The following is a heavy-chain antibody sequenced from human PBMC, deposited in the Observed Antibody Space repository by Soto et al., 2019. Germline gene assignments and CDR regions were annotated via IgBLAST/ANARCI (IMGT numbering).Heavy chain of an antibody. D-gene: IGHD3-3*01. V-gene: IGHV4-59*08. J-gene: IGHJ4*02. Sequence: SETLSLTCTVSGGSISSYYWSWIRQPPGKGLEWIGYIYYSGSTNYNPSLKSRVTISVDTSKNQFSLKLSSVTAADTAVYYCARHLDFWSGPLDYWGQGTLVTVSS. CDR3: ARHLDFWSGPLDY. CDR1: GGSISSYY. CDR2: IYYSGST.